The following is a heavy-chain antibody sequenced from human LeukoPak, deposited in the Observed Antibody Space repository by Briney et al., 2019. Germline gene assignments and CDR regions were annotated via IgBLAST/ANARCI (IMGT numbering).Heavy chain of an antibody. V-gene: IGHV3-23*01. CDR1: GFTFSSYA. J-gene: IGHJ4*02. CDR2: ISGSGGST. CDR3: AKDPDLGYCSGGSCYFDSGFDY. Sequence: PGGSLRLSCAASGFTFSSYAMSWVRQAPGKGLEWVSAISGSGGSTYYADSVKGRFTISRDNSKNTLYLQMNSLRAEDTAVYYCAKDPDLGYCSGGSCYFDSGFDYWGQGTLVTVSS. D-gene: IGHD2-15*01.